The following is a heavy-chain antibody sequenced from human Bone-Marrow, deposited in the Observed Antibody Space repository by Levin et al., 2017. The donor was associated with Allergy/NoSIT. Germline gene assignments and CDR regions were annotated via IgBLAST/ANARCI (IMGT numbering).Heavy chain of an antibody. J-gene: IGHJ4*02. CDR3: ARALGNIVAAYY. D-gene: IGHD5-12*01. V-gene: IGHV1-18*01. CDR2: ISAYTGNT. CDR1: GYTFTSYG. Sequence: ASVKVSCKASGYTFTSYGFMWVRQAPGQGLEWMGWISAYTGNTNYAQKLQGRVTMTTDTSTSTAYMELRSLRSDDTAVYYCARALGNIVAAYYWGQGTLVTVSS.